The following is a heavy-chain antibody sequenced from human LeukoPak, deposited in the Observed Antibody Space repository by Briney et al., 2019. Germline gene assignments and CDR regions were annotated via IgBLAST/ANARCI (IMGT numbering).Heavy chain of an antibody. D-gene: IGHD6-13*01. CDR1: GYTFTNYG. CDR2: ICANNGNT. V-gene: IGHV1-18*04. Sequence: GASVKVSCRASGYTFTNYGISWVRQAPGQGLEWMGWICANNGNTNYAQKFRGRVTMTTDKSTSTAHLDLVSLRSDDTAVYYCARDIDASTWYGRVPHYGLDVWGKGTTVTVSS. CDR3: ARDIDASTWYGRVPHYGLDV. J-gene: IGHJ6*04.